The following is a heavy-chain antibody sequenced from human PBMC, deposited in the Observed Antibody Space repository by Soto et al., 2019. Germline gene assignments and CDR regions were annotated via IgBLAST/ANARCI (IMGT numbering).Heavy chain of an antibody. J-gene: IGHJ4*02. V-gene: IGHV4-34*01. CDR1: GGSFSGYY. Sequence: QVQLQQWGAGLLKPSETLSLTCAVYGGSFSGYYWSWIRQPPGKGLEWIGEIRHSGSTNYNPSLKSRVTISVDTSKNQFSLKLSSVTAEDTAVYCCARTYGGNSFDYWGQGTRVTVSS. D-gene: IGHD2-21*02. CDR2: IRHSGST. CDR3: ARTYGGNSFDY.